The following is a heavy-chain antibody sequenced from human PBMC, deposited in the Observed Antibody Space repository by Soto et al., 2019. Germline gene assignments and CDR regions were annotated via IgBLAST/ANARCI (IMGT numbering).Heavy chain of an antibody. CDR2: INSASTTT. Sequence: DVQLVESGRGWVQPGGALRLSCAASGCAFGSYAMHWVRQAPGKGLEWISYINSASTTTFHADSVKGRFTVSRDNAKNSLYLQMSSLRHEDTGVYYCARDLSHWGQGMLVTVSS. CDR1: GCAFGSYA. CDR3: ARDLSH. V-gene: IGHV3-48*02. J-gene: IGHJ4*02.